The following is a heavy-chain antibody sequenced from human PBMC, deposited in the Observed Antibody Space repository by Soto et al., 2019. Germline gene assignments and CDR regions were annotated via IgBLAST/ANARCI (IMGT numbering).Heavy chain of an antibody. D-gene: IGHD3-10*01. V-gene: IGHV3-53*01. CDR3: ARQTYYYGSGSYYPTHYYYGMDV. CDR1: GFTVSSNY. J-gene: IGHJ6*02. CDR2: IYSGGST. Sequence: PGGSLRLSCAASGFTVSSNYMSWVRQAPGKGLEWVSVIYSGGSTYYADSVKGRFTISRDNSKNTLYLQMNSLRAEDTAVYYCARQTYYYGSGSYYPTHYYYGMDVWGQGTTVTVSS.